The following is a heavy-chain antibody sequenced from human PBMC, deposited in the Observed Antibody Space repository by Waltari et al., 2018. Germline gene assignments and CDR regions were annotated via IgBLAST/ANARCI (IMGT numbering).Heavy chain of an antibody. CDR2: IRSQAYGGTT. D-gene: IGHD3-9*01. V-gene: IGHV3-49*03. CDR1: GFTFGDYA. CDR3: TRDPDLTGYCIPYYFDY. J-gene: IGHJ4*02. Sequence: EVQLVESGGGLVQPGRSLRLSCTASGFTFGDYAMSWFRQAPGKGREWVGFIRSQAYGGTTEYAASVKGRFTISRDDSKSIAYLQMNSLKTEDTAVYYCTRDPDLTGYCIPYYFDYWGQGTLVTVSS.